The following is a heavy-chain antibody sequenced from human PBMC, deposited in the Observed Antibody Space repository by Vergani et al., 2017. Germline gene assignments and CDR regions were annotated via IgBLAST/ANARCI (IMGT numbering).Heavy chain of an antibody. D-gene: IGHD2-15*01. CDR3: ASKRGACRAAYCHSYDF. CDR2: IYYAGST. CDR1: GGSISRISYY. J-gene: IGHJ4*02. V-gene: IGHV4-39*01. Sequence: LQLQESGPGLVKPSETLSLTCIVTGGSISRISYYGAWVRQPPGKGLEWIGSIYYAGSTYYNPSLKSRVTISVDTSKNQFSLKLSSVTAADSATYFCASKRGACRAAYCHSYDFWGPGTLVGVSS.